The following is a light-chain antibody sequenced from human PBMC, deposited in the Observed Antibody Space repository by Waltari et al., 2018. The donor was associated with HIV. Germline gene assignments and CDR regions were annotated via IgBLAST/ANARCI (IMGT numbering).Light chain of an antibody. J-gene: IGKJ1*01. V-gene: IGKV1-5*01. CDR2: IAS. CDR3: QQYYSYLWT. Sequence: DIQMTQSPSTLSASVGDRVTITCRASQSISRWLDWYQQKPGKAPKLLIYIASSLQSGVPSRFGGSGSGTDFTLTISGLQPDDFATYYCQQYYSYLWTFGQGTKVEIK. CDR1: QSISRW.